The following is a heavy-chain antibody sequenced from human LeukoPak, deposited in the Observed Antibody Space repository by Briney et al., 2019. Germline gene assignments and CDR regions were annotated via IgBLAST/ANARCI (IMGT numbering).Heavy chain of an antibody. V-gene: IGHV3-13*01. CDR2: IGTAGDT. CDR1: GFTFSSDD. CDR3: VRVYRNWFDP. D-gene: IGHD3-16*02. Sequence: GGALRLSCAASGFTFSSDDRAWGRQVTGKGLEWVSAIGTAGDTYYPGSVKGRFTISRENAKNSLYLQMNSLRAEDTAVYYCVRVYRNWFDPWGQGTLVTVSS. J-gene: IGHJ5*02.